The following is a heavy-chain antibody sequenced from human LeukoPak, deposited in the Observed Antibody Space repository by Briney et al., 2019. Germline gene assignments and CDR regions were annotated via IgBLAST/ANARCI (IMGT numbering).Heavy chain of an antibody. D-gene: IGHD3-22*01. V-gene: IGHV3-13*01. CDR2: IGTAGDT. Sequence: GGSLRLSCAASGFTFSSYDMHWVRQATGKGLEWVSAIGTAGDTYYPGSVKGRFTISRENAKNSLYLQMNSLRAGDAAVYYCARGTYYYDSSGYYYEAYYFDYWGQGTLVTVSS. CDR1: GFTFSSYD. CDR3: ARGTYYYDSSGYYYEAYYFDY. J-gene: IGHJ4*02.